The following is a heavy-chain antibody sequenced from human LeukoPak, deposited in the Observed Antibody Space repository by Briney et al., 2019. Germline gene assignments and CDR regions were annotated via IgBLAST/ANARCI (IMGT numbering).Heavy chain of an antibody. V-gene: IGHV1-18*01. D-gene: IGHD2-15*01. J-gene: IGHJ6*02. CDR2: ISAYNGNT. CDR1: GYTFTSYG. CDR3: ARDHDRGCSGGSCYGHYYYGMDV. Sequence: ASVKVSCKASGYTFTSYGISWVRQAPGQGLEWMGWISAYNGNTNYAQKLQGRVTMTTDTSTSTAYMELRSLRSDDTAVYYCARDHDRGCSGGSCYGHYYYGMDVWGQGTTVTVSS.